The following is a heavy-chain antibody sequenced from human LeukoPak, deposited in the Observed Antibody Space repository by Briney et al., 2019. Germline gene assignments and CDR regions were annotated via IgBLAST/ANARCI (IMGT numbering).Heavy chain of an antibody. Sequence: ASVKVSCKASGYTFTGYYMHWVRQAPGQGLEWMGWINPNSGGTNYAQKFQGRVTMTRDTSINTAYMELSRLRSDDTAVYYCARDLFTRKTLGNWDSRAFHIWGQGTMVTVSS. CDR1: GYTFTGYY. J-gene: IGHJ3*02. CDR3: ARDLFTRKTLGNWDSRAFHI. V-gene: IGHV1-2*02. CDR2: INPNSGGT. D-gene: IGHD1-14*01.